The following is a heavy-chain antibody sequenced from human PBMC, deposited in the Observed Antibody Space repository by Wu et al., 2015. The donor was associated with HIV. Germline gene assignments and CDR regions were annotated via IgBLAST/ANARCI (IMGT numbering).Heavy chain of an antibody. Sequence: QVQLVQSGAEVKKPGASVKVSCKASGYTFTSYDINWVRQATGQGLEWMGWMNPNSGNTGYAQKFQGRVTMTRNTSISTAYMELSSLRSEDTAVYYCARAPSFGVVVITPDYYYGMDVWGQGTTVTVSS. CDR1: GYTFTSYD. J-gene: IGHJ6*02. D-gene: IGHD3-22*01. V-gene: IGHV1-8*01. CDR2: MNPNSGNT. CDR3: ARAPSFGVVVITPDYYYGMDV.